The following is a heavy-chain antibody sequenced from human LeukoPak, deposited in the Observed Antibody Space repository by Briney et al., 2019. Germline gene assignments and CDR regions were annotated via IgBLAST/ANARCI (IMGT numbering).Heavy chain of an antibody. CDR3: AVAAAGKGAYDY. V-gene: IGHV1-69*05. J-gene: IGHJ4*02. CDR2: IIPIFGTA. D-gene: IGHD6-13*01. CDR1: GGTFSSYA. Sequence: SVKVSCKASGGTFSSYAISWVRQAPGQGREWMGGIIPIFGTANYAQKFQGRVTITTDESTSTAYMELSSLRSEDTAVYYCAVAAAGKGAYDYWGQGTLVTVSS.